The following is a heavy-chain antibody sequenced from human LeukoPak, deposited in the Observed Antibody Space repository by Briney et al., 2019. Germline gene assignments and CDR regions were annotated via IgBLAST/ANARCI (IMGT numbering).Heavy chain of an antibody. D-gene: IGHD5-18*01. Sequence: SETLSLTCTVSGYSISSGYYWGWIRQPPGKGLEWIGSIYHSGSTFYNPSLKSRVTISVDTSKNQFSLKLSSVTAADTAVYYCAAQPDFWGQGTLVTVSS. CDR3: AAQPDF. CDR2: IYHSGST. CDR1: GYSISSGYY. V-gene: IGHV4-38-2*02. J-gene: IGHJ4*02.